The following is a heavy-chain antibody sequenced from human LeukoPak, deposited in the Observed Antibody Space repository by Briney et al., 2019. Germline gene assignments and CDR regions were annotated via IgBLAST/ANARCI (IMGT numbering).Heavy chain of an antibody. CDR1: GFTFSSYS. J-gene: IGHJ4*02. CDR2: ISSSSSTI. CDR3: ARVGGYFDY. Sequence: GGSLRPSCAASGFTFSSYSMNWVRQAPGKGLEWASYISSSSSTIYYADSVKGRFTISRDNAKNSLYLQMNSLRAEDTAVYYCARVGGYFDYWGQGTLVTVSS. V-gene: IGHV3-48*01. D-gene: IGHD3-16*01.